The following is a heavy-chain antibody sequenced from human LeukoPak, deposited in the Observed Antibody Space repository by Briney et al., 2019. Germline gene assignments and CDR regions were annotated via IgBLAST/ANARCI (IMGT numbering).Heavy chain of an antibody. J-gene: IGHJ6*04. CDR1: GFTFSSYG. CDR2: ISYDGSKK. D-gene: IGHD4-17*01. Sequence: GRSLRLSCAASGFTFSSYGMHWVRQAPGKGLEWVAVISYDGSKKCYADSVKGRFTISRDDSKNTLYLQMNSLRAEDTAVYYCANTVSYYYYYYDMDVWGKGTTVTVSS. CDR3: ANTVSYYYYYYDMDV. V-gene: IGHV3-30*18.